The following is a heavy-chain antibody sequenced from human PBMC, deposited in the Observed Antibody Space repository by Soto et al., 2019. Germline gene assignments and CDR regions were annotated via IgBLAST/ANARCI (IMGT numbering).Heavy chain of an antibody. CDR3: ARGDRVNFDY. D-gene: IGHD3-10*01. V-gene: IGHV4-59*01. CDR1: GGSISSYY. CDR2: IYYSGST. J-gene: IGHJ4*02. Sequence: PSETLSLTCTASGGSISSYYWSWIRQPPGKGLEWIGYIYYSGSTNYNPSLKSRVTISVDTSKNQFSLKLSSVTAADTAVYYCARGDRVNFDYWGQGTLVTVSS.